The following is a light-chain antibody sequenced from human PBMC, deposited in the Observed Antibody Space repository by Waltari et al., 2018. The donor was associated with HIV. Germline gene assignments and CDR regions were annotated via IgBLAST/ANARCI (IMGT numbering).Light chain of an antibody. CDR1: QTISSF. CDR3: QQSYSTPRT. J-gene: IGKJ2*01. V-gene: IGKV1-39*01. CDR2: GAS. Sequence: DIQMTQSPSSLSASVGDRVTITCRASQTISSFLNWYQQKPGKAPKLLIYGASSLQSGVPAMFSGSGSGTDFTLTISSLQPEDFATYYCQQSYSTPRTFGQGTKLEIK.